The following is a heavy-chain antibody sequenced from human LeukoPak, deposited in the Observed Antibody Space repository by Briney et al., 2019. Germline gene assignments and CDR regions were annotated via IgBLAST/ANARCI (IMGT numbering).Heavy chain of an antibody. CDR2: INPNSGGT. J-gene: IGHJ3*02. Sequence: ASVKVSCKASGYTFIGYYIHWVRQAPGQGLEWMGWINPNSGGTNYAQKFQGRVTMTRDTSISTAYMELSRLRSDDTAVYYCARDGYNTGNAFDIWGQGTMVTVSS. V-gene: IGHV1-2*02. CDR3: ARDGYNTGNAFDI. CDR1: GYTFIGYY. D-gene: IGHD5-24*01.